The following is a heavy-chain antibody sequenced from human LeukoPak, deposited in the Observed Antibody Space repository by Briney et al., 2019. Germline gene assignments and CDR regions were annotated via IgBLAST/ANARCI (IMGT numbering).Heavy chain of an antibody. CDR1: GYTFTGYY. Sequence: ASVKVSCKASGYTFTGYYMHWVRQAPGQGLEWMGWISAYNGHTNYVQNFQGRVTISTDTSTSTAYMELRSLRSDDTAVYYCARVWRTSPYHFEYWGQGTLVTVSS. CDR2: ISAYNGHT. D-gene: IGHD1-1*01. V-gene: IGHV1-18*04. CDR3: ARVWRTSPYHFEY. J-gene: IGHJ4*02.